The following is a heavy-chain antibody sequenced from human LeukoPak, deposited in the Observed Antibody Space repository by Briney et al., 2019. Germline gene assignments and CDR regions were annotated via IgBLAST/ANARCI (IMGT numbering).Heavy chain of an antibody. D-gene: IGHD6-13*01. V-gene: IGHV3-30*18. CDR1: GFTFSSYG. J-gene: IGHJ4*02. CDR3: AKDLSSGIAAIGPIDY. CDR2: ISYDGSDK. Sequence: GGSLRLSCAASGFTFSSYGMHWVRQAPGKGLEWVAVISYDGSDKYYADSVKGRFTISRDNSKKTLYVQMNSLSAEDTAVYYCAKDLSSGIAAIGPIDYWGQGTLVTASS.